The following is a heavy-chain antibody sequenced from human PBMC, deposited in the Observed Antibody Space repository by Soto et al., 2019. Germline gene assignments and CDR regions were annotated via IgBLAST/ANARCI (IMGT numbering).Heavy chain of an antibody. CDR3: ARGATVGQGYYYGMDV. Sequence: SVKVSCKASGGTVTNYSISWVRQAPGQGLEWMGGIIPLFRTANYTQKYQGRVTITADESTSTAYMELRSLTSEDTAVYYCARGATVGQGYYYGMDVWGQGTTVTVSS. V-gene: IGHV1-69*13. CDR1: GGTVTNYS. D-gene: IGHD4-4*01. J-gene: IGHJ6*02. CDR2: IIPLFRTA.